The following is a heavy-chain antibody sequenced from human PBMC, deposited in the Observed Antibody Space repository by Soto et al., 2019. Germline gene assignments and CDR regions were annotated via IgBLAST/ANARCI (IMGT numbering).Heavy chain of an antibody. J-gene: IGHJ4*02. V-gene: IGHV4-31*03. CDR2: IYYSGST. CDR3: ARGTLMVYAIPGVFDY. Sequence: LSETLSLTSTVSGGSISSGGYYWSWIRQHPGKGLEWIGYIYYSGSTYYNPSLKSRVTISVDTSKNQFSLKLSSVTAADTAVYYCARGTLMVYAIPGVFDYWGPGTLVTVSS. D-gene: IGHD2-8*01. CDR1: GGSISSGGYY.